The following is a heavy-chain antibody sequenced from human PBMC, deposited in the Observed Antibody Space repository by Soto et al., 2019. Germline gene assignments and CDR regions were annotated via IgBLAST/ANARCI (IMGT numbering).Heavy chain of an antibody. D-gene: IGHD4-17*01. CDR1: GGSISSYY. CDR2: IYYSGST. V-gene: IGHV4-59*01. Sequence: SETLSLTCTVSGGSISSYYWSWIRQPPGKGLEWIGYIYYSGSTNYNPSLKSRVTISVDTSKNQFSLKLSSVTAADTAVYYCARVRATVAEYGMDVWGQGTTVTVSS. J-gene: IGHJ6*02. CDR3: ARVRATVAEYGMDV.